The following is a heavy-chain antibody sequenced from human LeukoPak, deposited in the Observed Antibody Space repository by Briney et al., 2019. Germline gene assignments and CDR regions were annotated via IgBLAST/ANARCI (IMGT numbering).Heavy chain of an antibody. CDR2: INPNSGGT. Sequence: ASVKVSCKASGYTFTGYYMHWVRQAPGQGLEWMGRINPNSGGTNYAQKFQGRVTMTRDTSISTAYMELRSLRSDDTAVYYCARDRGDSSGYAFDYWGQGTLVTVSS. D-gene: IGHD3-22*01. J-gene: IGHJ4*02. CDR1: GYTFTGYY. V-gene: IGHV1-2*06. CDR3: ARDRGDSSGYAFDY.